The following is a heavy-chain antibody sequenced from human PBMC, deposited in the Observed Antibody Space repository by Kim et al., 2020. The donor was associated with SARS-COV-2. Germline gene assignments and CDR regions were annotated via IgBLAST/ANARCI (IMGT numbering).Heavy chain of an antibody. J-gene: IGHJ4*02. D-gene: IGHD6-13*01. CDR2: ISAPGSTI. Sequence: GGSLRLSCAASGFSFSDYYMSWIRQAPGKGLEWVSYISAPGSTIYYADSMQGRFTVSRDNAKNSVYLEMDSLRAEDTAVYYCARVQWTSSCFDYWGQGTLLTVPS. CDR1: GFSFSDYY. CDR3: ARVQWTSSCFDY. V-gene: IGHV3-11*01.